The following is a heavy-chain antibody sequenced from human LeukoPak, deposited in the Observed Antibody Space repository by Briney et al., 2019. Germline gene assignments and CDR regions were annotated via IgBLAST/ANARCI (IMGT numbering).Heavy chain of an antibody. Sequence: ASVKVSCKASGYTFTSYYMHWVRQAPGQGLEWMGIINPSGGSTSYAQKFQGRVTMTRDTSTGTVYMELSSLRSEDTAVYYCARVHRDVWFDPWGQGTLVTVSS. CDR2: INPSGGST. CDR1: GYTFTSYY. V-gene: IGHV1-46*01. J-gene: IGHJ5*02. CDR3: ARVHRDVWFDP.